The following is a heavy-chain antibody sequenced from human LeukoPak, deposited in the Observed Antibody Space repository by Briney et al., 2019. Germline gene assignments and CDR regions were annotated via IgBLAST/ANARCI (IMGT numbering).Heavy chain of an antibody. Sequence: SETLSLTCAVSAGSISSSNWWSWVRQPPGKGLEWIGEIYHSGSTNYNPSLKSRVTISADTSKNQFSLKLSSVTAADTAVYYCARGPVWRRLLLSVSRRGGYFDCWGQGILVTVSS. J-gene: IGHJ4*02. CDR2: IYHSGST. CDR1: AGSISSSNW. D-gene: IGHD2-15*01. CDR3: ARGPVWRRLLLSVSRRGGYFDC. V-gene: IGHV4-4*02.